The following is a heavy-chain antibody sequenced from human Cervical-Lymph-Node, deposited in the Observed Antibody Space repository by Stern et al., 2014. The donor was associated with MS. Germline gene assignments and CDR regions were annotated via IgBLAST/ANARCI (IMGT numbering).Heavy chain of an antibody. Sequence: VHLVESGGGVVQPGRSLRISCAASGFTFSSYGIHWVRQTPGKGLGWVAVIWYDGSNKYYADSVKGRFTISRDNSENTVYLQMNSLRPEDTAVYYCAKGDSSSPLEYWGQGTLVTVSS. CDR1: GFTFSSYG. J-gene: IGHJ4*02. CDR2: IWYDGSNK. V-gene: IGHV3-33*06. CDR3: AKGDSSSPLEY. D-gene: IGHD6-6*01.